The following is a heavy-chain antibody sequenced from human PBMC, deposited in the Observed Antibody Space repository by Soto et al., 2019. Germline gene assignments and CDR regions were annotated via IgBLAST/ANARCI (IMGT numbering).Heavy chain of an antibody. V-gene: IGHV4-38-2*02. CDR3: ARSGTIVGVVVATGLDWFDP. CDR1: GNSISSGYF. CDR2: ISHSGST. J-gene: IGHJ5*02. Sequence: PSETLSLTCTVSGNSISSGYFWGWIRQFPGKGLEWIGSISHSGSTYYNPSLRSRVAMSVDTSKNQFSLKLTSVTAADTAVYYCARSGTIVGVVVATGLDWFDPWGQGTLVTVSS. D-gene: IGHD2-15*01.